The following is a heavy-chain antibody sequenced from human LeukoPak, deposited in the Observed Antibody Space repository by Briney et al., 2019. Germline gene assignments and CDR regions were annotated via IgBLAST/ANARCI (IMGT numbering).Heavy chain of an antibody. CDR2: FDPEDGET. CDR1: GYTLTELS. Sequence: GASVKVSCKVSGYTLTELSMHWVRQAPGKGLEWMGGFDPEDGETIYAQKFQGRVTMTEDTSTVTAYMELSSLRSEDTAVYYCATAPHQYYYDSSGSHFDYWGQGTLVTVSS. D-gene: IGHD3-22*01. CDR3: ATAPHQYYYDSSGSHFDY. V-gene: IGHV1-24*01. J-gene: IGHJ4*02.